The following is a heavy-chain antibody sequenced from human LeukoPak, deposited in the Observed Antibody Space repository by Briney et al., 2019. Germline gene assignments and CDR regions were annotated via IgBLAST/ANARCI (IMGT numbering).Heavy chain of an antibody. Sequence: GESLKISCKGSGYSFTSFWIGWVRQMPGKGLEYMGIIYPGDSDTRYSPPFQGQVTISVDKSISTAYLQWSSLKASDTAMYYCATDYYDSGSHFDYWGQGTLVTVPP. D-gene: IGHD3-22*01. CDR2: IYPGDSDT. CDR3: ATDYYDSGSHFDY. V-gene: IGHV5-51*01. J-gene: IGHJ4*02. CDR1: GYSFTSFW.